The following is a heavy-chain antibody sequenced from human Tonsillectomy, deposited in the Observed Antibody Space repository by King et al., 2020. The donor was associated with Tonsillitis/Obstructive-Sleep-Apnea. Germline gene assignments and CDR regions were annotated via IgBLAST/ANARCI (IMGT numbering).Heavy chain of an antibody. CDR2: ISSSGSTI. CDR3: ARFHYYDSSGYHYYYYYMDV. Sequence: VQLVESGGGLVQPGGSLRLSCAASGFTFSSYEMNWVRQAPGKGLEWVSYISSSGSTIYYADSMKGRFTISRDNAKNSLYLQMNSLRAEDTAVYYCARFHYYDSSGYHYYYYYMDVWGKGTTVTVSS. V-gene: IGHV3-48*03. CDR1: GFTFSSYE. J-gene: IGHJ6*03. D-gene: IGHD3-22*01.